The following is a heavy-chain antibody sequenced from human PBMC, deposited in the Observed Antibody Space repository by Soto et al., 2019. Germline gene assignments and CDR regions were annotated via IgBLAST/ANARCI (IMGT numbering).Heavy chain of an antibody. J-gene: IGHJ4*02. V-gene: IGHV2-5*02. D-gene: IGHD3-3*01. CDR2: IYWDDDK. Sequence: QITLNESGPTQVKPRQTLTLTCTFSGFSLTTSGVGVGWIRQSPGKAPEGLALIYWDDDKRYSPSLKSSLTITKDTSKNQVVLTMADFDPADTATYYCAHRVLRTVFGLVTTTAIYFDFWGQGTPVAVSS. CDR3: AHRVLRTVFGLVTTTAIYFDF. CDR1: GFSLTTSGVG.